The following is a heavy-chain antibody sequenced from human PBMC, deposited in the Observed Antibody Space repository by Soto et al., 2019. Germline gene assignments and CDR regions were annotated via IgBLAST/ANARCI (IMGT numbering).Heavy chain of an antibody. D-gene: IGHD2-15*01. CDR2: ISYDGSNK. CDR1: GFTFSSYG. J-gene: IGHJ6*02. Sequence: PGGSLRLSCAASGFTFSSYGMHWVRQAPGKGLEWVAVISYDGSNKYYADSVKGRFTISRDNSKNTLYLQMNSLRAEDTAVYYCANDPRLLVSYYYYYGMDVWGQGTTVTVSS. CDR3: ANDPRLLVSYYYYYGMDV. V-gene: IGHV3-30*18.